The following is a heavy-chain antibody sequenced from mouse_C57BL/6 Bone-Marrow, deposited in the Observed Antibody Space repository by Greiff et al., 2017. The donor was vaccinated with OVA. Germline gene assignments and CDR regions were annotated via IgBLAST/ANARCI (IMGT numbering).Heavy chain of an antibody. D-gene: IGHD3-1*01. Sequence: VQLQQPGAELVRPGSSVKLSCKASGYTFTSYWMDWVKQRPGQGLEWIGNIYPSDSETHYNQKFKDKATLTVEKSSSTAYMQLSSLTSGDSAVYYCARSGACDGFAYWGKGALVTAS. CDR3: ARSGACDGFAY. CDR2: IYPSDSET. CDR1: GYTFTSYW. V-gene: IGHV1-61*01. J-gene: IGHJ3*01.